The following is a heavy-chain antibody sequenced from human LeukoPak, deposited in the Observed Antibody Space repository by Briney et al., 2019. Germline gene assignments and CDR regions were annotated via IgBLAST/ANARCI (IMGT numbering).Heavy chain of an antibody. CDR1: GFTFSSYG. V-gene: IGHV3-30*18. J-gene: IGHJ4*02. D-gene: IGHD6-6*01. Sequence: QPGGSLRLSCAASGFTFSSYGMHWVRQAPGKGLEWVAVISYDGSNKYYADSVKGRFTISRDNSKNTLYLQMNSLRAEDTAVYYCAKDLFPLEYSSSSGFDYWGQGTLVTASS. CDR2: ISYDGSNK. CDR3: AKDLFPLEYSSSSGFDY.